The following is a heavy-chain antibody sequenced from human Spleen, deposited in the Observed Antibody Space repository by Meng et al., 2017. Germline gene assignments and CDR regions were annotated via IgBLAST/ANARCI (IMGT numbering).Heavy chain of an antibody. CDR2: INPNSGGT. CDR1: GYTFTGYY. V-gene: IGHV1-2*02. D-gene: IGHD2-15*01. J-gene: IGHJ3*02. CDR3: ARGGAGDIVVVVAATPDLAFDI. Sequence: ASVKVSCKASGYTFTGYYMHWVRQAPGQGLEWMGWINPNSGGTNYAQKFQGRVTMTRDTSISTAYMELSRLRSDDTAVYYCARGGAGDIVVVVAATPDLAFDIWGQGTMVT.